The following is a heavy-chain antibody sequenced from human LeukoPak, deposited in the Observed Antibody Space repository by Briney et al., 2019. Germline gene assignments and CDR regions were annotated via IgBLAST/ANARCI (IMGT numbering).Heavy chain of an antibody. V-gene: IGHV4-39*01. Sequence: SETLSPTCTVSGGSISSSSYYWGWIRQPPGKGLEWIGNIYYSESTYYNPSLKGRVTISVDTSKNQFSLKLSSVTAADTAMYYCARLSLPYYYGMDVWGQGTTVTVSS. J-gene: IGHJ6*02. CDR2: IYYSEST. CDR1: GGSISSSSYY. D-gene: IGHD1-26*01. CDR3: ARLSLPYYYGMDV.